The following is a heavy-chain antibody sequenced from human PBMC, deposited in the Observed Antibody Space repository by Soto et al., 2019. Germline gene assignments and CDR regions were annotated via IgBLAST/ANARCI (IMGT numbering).Heavy chain of an antibody. CDR3: ARQNEGSGWSDAFDI. CDR2: IYYSGST. CDR1: GGSISSSSYY. D-gene: IGHD6-19*01. J-gene: IGHJ3*02. V-gene: IGHV4-39*01. Sequence: SETLSLTCTVSGGSISSSSYYWGWIRQPPGKGLEWIGSIYYSGSTYYNPSLKSRVTISVDTSKNQFSLKLSSVTAADTAVYYCARQNEGSGWSDAFDIWGQGTMVTVSS.